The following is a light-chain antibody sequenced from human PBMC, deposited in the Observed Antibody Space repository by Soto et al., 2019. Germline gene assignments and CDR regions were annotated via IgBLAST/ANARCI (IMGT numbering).Light chain of an antibody. V-gene: IGKV3-20*01. J-gene: IGKJ3*01. CDR3: HQYNSWPRGT. CDR2: GAS. Sequence: DIVLTQSPGTLSLSPGERATLSCRASQSVSSSYLAWYQQKPGQAPRLLIYGASSRATGIPVRFRGSGSGTEFTLTISSLQSEDSAVYYCHQYNSWPRGTFGPGTKVDIK. CDR1: QSVSSSY.